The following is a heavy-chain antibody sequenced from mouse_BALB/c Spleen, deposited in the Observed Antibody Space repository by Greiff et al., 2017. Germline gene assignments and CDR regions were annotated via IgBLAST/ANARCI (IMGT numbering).Heavy chain of an antibody. D-gene: IGHD1-1*01. CDR1: GYTFTSYY. CDR2: FYPGSGSI. J-gene: IGHJ2*01. V-gene: IGHV1-62-2*01. Sequence: VQLQQSGPELVKPGASVRISCKASGYTFTSYYIHWVKQRSGQGLEWIGWFYPGSGSIKYNEKFKDKATLTADKSSSTVYMELSRLTSEDSAVYFCARHEDYYGSSPFDDWGQGTTLTVSS. CDR3: ARHEDYYGSSPFDD.